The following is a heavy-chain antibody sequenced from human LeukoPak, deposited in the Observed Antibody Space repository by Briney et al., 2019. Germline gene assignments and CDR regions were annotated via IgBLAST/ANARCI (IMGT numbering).Heavy chain of an antibody. CDR3: AKDFDYSSSWSDY. CDR2: IWYDGGNK. Sequence: GGSLRLSCAASGFTFSSYGMHWVRQAPGKGLEWVAVIWYDGGNKYYADSVKGRFTISRDNSKNTLYLQMNSLRAEDTAVYYCAKDFDYSSSWSDYWGQGTLVTVSS. J-gene: IGHJ4*02. CDR1: GFTFSSYG. D-gene: IGHD6-13*01. V-gene: IGHV3-33*06.